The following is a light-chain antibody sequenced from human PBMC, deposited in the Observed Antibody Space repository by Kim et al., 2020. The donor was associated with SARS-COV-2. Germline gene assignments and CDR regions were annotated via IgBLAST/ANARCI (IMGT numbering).Light chain of an antibody. Sequence: LSPGERATLSSRASQSVGSYLAWYQQKPGQAPRLLIYDASNGAAGIPARVSGSGSGTDFTLTISSLEPEDFAVYYCQQRISWPLTFGGGTKVDIK. V-gene: IGKV3-11*01. J-gene: IGKJ4*01. CDR1: QSVGSY. CDR3: QQRISWPLT. CDR2: DAS.